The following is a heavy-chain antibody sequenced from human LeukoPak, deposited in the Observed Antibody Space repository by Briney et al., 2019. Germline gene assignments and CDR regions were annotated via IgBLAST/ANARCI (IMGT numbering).Heavy chain of an antibody. Sequence: AASVKVSCKASGYTFTSYDINWVRQATGQGLEWMGWMNPNSGNTGYAQKFQGRVTMTRNTSISTAYMELSSLRSEDTAVYYCARDGVRRYYGSGWISYYYYMDVWGKGTTVTISS. D-gene: IGHD3-10*01. V-gene: IGHV1-8*01. J-gene: IGHJ6*03. CDR3: ARDGVRRYYGSGWISYYYYMDV. CDR1: GYTFTSYD. CDR2: MNPNSGNT.